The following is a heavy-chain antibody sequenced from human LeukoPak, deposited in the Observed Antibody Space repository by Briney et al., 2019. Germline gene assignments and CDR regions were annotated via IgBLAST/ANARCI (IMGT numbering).Heavy chain of an antibody. D-gene: IGHD3-22*01. J-gene: IGHJ4*02. CDR1: GGSISNKY. CDR2: IYYSGST. Sequence: SETLSLTCTVSGGSISNKYWSWIRQPPGKGLEWIGYIYYSGSTNYNPSLKSRVTILVDTSKNQFSLKLSSVTAADTAVYYCARSPIYDSSGYYERDFDYWGQGTLVTVSS. CDR3: ARSPIYDSSGYYERDFDY. V-gene: IGHV4-59*08.